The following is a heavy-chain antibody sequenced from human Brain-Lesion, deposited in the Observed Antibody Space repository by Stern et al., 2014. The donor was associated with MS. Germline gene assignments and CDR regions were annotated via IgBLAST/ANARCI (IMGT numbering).Heavy chain of an antibody. V-gene: IGHV1-69*01. Sequence: QVQLVESGAGVRQPGSSVKVSCKASGGLFRSDAISWVRQAPGQGLEWLGGIIPMTGEAHYAQKFLDRVTITADESTTTTYMDLNSLTSEDTALYYCARHWGTDLWGQGTLLTVSS. CDR1: GGLFRSDA. CDR3: ARHWGTDL. J-gene: IGHJ5*02. D-gene: IGHD7-27*01. CDR2: IIPMTGEA.